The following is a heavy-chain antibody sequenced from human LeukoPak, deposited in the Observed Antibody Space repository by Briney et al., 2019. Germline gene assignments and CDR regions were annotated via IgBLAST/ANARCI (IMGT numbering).Heavy chain of an antibody. CDR3: ATLRGYDSSGYSD. V-gene: IGHV3-21*01. Sequence: KPGGSLRLSCAASGFTFSSYSMNWVRQAPGKGLEWVSSISSSSSYIYYADSVEGRFTISRDNAKNSLYLQMNSLRAEDTAVYYCATLRGYDSSGYSDWGQGTLVTVSS. J-gene: IGHJ4*02. CDR2: ISSSSSYI. CDR1: GFTFSSYS. D-gene: IGHD3-22*01.